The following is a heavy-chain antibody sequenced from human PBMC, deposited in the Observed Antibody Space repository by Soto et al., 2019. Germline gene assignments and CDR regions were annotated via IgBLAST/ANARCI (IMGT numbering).Heavy chain of an antibody. J-gene: IGHJ3*02. CDR3: VRQRTQTGTDAFDI. D-gene: IGHD1-1*01. Sequence: QVQLVQSGAEVKKPGSSVKVSCKASGGTFSSYTISWVRQAPGQGLEWMGRIIPILGIANYAQKFQGRVTITADKSTSTAYMELSSLRSEDTAVYYCVRQRTQTGTDAFDIWGQGTMVTVSS. V-gene: IGHV1-69*02. CDR2: IIPILGIA. CDR1: GGTFSSYT.